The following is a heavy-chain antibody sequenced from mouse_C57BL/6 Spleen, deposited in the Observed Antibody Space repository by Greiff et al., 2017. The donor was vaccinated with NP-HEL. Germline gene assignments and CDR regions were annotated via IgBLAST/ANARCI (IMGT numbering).Heavy chain of an antibody. Sequence: EVKLQESGGGLVQPGGSLSLSCAASGFTFTDYYMSWVRQPPGKALEWLGFIRNKANGYTTEYSASVKGRFTISRDNSQSILYLQMNALRAEDSATYYCARDSNGFAYWGQGTLVTVSA. CDR3: ARDSNGFAY. CDR2: IRNKANGYTT. V-gene: IGHV7-3*01. D-gene: IGHD2-1*01. J-gene: IGHJ3*01. CDR1: GFTFTDYY.